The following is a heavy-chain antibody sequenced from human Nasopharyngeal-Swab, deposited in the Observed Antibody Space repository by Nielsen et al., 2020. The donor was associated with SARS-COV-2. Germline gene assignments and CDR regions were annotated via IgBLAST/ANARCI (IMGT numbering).Heavy chain of an antibody. CDR3: ARDGGYCSGGSCLHYYYYYGMDV. CDR1: GFTFSSYS. V-gene: IGHV3-21*01. D-gene: IGHD2-15*01. Sequence: GGSLRLSCAASGFTFSSYSMNWVRQAPGKGLEWVSSISSSSRYIYYADSVKGRFTISRDNAKNSLYLQMNSLRAEDTAVYYCARDGGYCSGGSCLHYYYYYGMDVWGQGTTVTVSS. J-gene: IGHJ6*02. CDR2: ISSSSRYI.